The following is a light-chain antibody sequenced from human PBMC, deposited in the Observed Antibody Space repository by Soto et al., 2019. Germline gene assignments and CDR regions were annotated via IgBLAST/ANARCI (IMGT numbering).Light chain of an antibody. CDR3: QQYLTYAT. CDR1: QSISMW. CDR2: DAS. V-gene: IGKV1-5*01. Sequence: DIRMTQSPSTLAASVGDRVTITCRASQSISMWLAWYQQQPGKAPKLLIHDASSLQSGVPSRFSDSGSETEFTLTISSLQPDDFGTYYCQQYLTYATFGQGTKLEIK. J-gene: IGKJ2*01.